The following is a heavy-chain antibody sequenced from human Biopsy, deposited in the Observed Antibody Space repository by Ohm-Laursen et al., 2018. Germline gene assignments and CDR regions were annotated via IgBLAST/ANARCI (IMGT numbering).Heavy chain of an antibody. Sequence: SETLSLTCTVSGGSVSGGRFYWGWIRQTPGKGLEWIGYISYTGDTNYNPSLESRITISLDTSKNQFSLMLSSVTAADTAVYYCARSNGYGDYRFDDWGQGTLVTVAS. D-gene: IGHD4-11*01. CDR1: GGSVSGGRFY. J-gene: IGHJ4*02. CDR3: ARSNGYGDYRFDD. CDR2: ISYTGDT. V-gene: IGHV4-61*01.